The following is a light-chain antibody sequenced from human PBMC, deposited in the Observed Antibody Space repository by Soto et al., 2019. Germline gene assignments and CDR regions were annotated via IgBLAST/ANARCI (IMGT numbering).Light chain of an antibody. CDR1: QSPSNS. J-gene: IGKJ2*01. CDR3: QQGYSTPYT. CDR2: AAS. V-gene: IGKV1-39*01. Sequence: DIQMTQSPASLSASVGDRVTITCRTSQSPSNSLNWYQQKPGKAPNLLIYAASTLQSGVPSRFSGSGSGTEFTLTISSLQPEDFATYYCQQGYSTPYTFGQGTKLEIK.